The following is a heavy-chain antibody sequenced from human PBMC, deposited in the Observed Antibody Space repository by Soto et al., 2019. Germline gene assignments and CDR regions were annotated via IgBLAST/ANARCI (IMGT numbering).Heavy chain of an antibody. Sequence: QVQLVESGGGVVQPGRSLRLSCAASGFTFSSYGMHWVRQAPGKGLEWVAVISYDGSNKYYADSVKGRFTISRDNSKNTLDLQMNSLRAEDTAVYYCAKERDSSGYTYFDYWGQGTLVTVSS. CDR1: GFTFSSYG. J-gene: IGHJ4*02. CDR2: ISYDGSNK. V-gene: IGHV3-30*18. D-gene: IGHD3-22*01. CDR3: AKERDSSGYTYFDY.